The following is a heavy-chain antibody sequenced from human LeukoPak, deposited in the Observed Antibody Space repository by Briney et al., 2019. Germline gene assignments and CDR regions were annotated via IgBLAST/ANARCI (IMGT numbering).Heavy chain of an antibody. CDR1: GGSIASSSYY. J-gene: IGHJ4*02. CDR3: ARNHKEAFDY. CDR2: IYYTGSN. V-gene: IGHV4-39*07. Sequence: PSETLSLTCSVSGGSIASSSYYWGWIRQPPGKGLEWIGSIYYTGSNYYNPSLRSRVTISVDTSKNQFSLKLSSVTAADTAVYYCARNHKEAFDYWGQGTLVTVSS.